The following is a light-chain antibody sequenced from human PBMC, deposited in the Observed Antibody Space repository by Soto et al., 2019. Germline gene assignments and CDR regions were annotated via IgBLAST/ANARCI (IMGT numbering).Light chain of an antibody. J-gene: IGKJ5*01. CDR3: QQYNSYST. V-gene: IGKV1-27*01. CDR1: QGISNY. Sequence: DIHMTQSPSSLSASVGDRVTITCRASQGISNYLAWYQQKPGKVPKLLIYAASTLQSGVPSRFSGSGSGTDFTLTISSLKPDDFATYYCQQYNSYSTFGQGTRLEI. CDR2: AAS.